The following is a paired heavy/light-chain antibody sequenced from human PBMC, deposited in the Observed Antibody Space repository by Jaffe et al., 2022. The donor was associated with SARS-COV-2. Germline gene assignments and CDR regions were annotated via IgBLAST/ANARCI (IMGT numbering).Light chain of an antibody. Sequence: EIVLTQSPGTLSLSPGERATLSCRASQSVSSSYLAWYQQKPGQAPRLLIYGASSRATGIPDRFSGSGSGTEFTLTISRLEPEDFAVYYCQQYGSSPWTFGQGTKVEIK. J-gene: IGKJ1*01. CDR3: QQYGSSPWT. V-gene: IGKV3-20*01. CDR2: GAS. CDR1: QSVSSSY.
Heavy chain of an antibody. D-gene: IGHD3-10*01. Sequence: EVQLLESGGGLVQPGGSLRLSCAASGFIFSSYAMSWVRQAPGKGLEWVSAISGSGGSTYYADSVKGRFTISRDNSKNTLYLQMNSLRAEDTALYYCAKSMLLVRGVYYYYGMDVWGQGTTVTVSS. CDR1: GFIFSSYA. CDR2: ISGSGGST. J-gene: IGHJ6*02. CDR3: AKSMLLVRGVYYYYGMDV. V-gene: IGHV3-23*01.